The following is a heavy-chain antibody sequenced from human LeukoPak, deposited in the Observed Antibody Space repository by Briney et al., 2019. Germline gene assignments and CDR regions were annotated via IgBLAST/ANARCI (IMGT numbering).Heavy chain of an antibody. Sequence: PSETLSLTCAVYGGSLSGYYRSWIRQPPGKGLEWIGEINHSGSTNYNPSLKSRVTISVDTSKNQFSLKLSSVTAADTAVYYCARGNGYSSGWYSFGWFDPWGQGTLVTASS. CDR1: GGSLSGYY. CDR3: ARGNGYSSGWYSFGWFDP. CDR2: INHSGST. D-gene: IGHD6-19*01. J-gene: IGHJ5*02. V-gene: IGHV4-34*01.